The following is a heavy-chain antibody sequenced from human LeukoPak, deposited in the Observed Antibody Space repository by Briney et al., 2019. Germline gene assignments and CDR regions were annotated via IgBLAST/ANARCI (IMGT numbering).Heavy chain of an antibody. CDR2: INSDGSST. CDR3: ARDPGLAYCGGDCYYLGGSWFDT. Sequence: GGSLRLSCAASGFTFSRYWMHWVRQAPGKGLVWVSRINSDGSSTNYADSVKGRFTISRDNAKNTLYLQMNSLRAEDTAVYYCARDPGLAYCGGDCYYLGGSWFDTWGQGTLVTVSS. CDR1: GFTFSRYW. J-gene: IGHJ5*02. D-gene: IGHD2-21*02. V-gene: IGHV3-74*01.